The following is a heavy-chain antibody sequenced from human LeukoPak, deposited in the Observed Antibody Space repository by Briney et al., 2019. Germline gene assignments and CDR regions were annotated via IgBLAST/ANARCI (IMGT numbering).Heavy chain of an antibody. CDR3: ARFLFGITNYGLDV. J-gene: IGHJ6*02. CDR1: GYPFHSYS. D-gene: IGHD2-21*01. Sequence: ASVKVSCKASGYPFHSYSITWARQDPGQGLEWMGWVSTFNDDTKHAQKFQGRLTMTTDTSTSTAYMELRSLRSDDTAVYYCARFLFGITNYGLDVWGQGTTVTVSS. CDR2: VSTFNDDT. V-gene: IGHV1-18*01.